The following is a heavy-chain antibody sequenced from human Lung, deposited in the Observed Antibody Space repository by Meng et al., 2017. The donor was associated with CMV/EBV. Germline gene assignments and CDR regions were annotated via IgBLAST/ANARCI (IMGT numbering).Heavy chain of an antibody. CDR3: ARDPAASIFGVVTNEGYFDY. CDR1: GGSIRSYY. D-gene: IGHD3-3*01. J-gene: IGHJ4*02. V-gene: IGHV4-59*01. Sequence: SETLSLTCTVSGGSIRSYYWSWIRQPPGKGLEWIGYIYYSGSTNYNPSLKSRVTISVDTSKNQFSLKLSSVTAADTAVYYCARDPAASIFGVVTNEGYFDYWGQGTXVTVSS. CDR2: IYYSGST.